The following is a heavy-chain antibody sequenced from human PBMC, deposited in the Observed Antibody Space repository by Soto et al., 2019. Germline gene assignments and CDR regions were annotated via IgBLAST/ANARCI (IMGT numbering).Heavy chain of an antibody. CDR1: GGSFSGYY. J-gene: IGHJ5*02. V-gene: IGHV4-34*01. CDR2: INHSGST. Sequence: SETLSLTCAVYGGSFSGYYWTWIRQPPGTGLEWIGEINHSGSTNYNPSLKSRVTISVDTSKNQFSLKLSSVTAADTAVFYCARDRITMIRGVAYNWFDPWGQGTLVTVSS. D-gene: IGHD3-10*01. CDR3: ARDRITMIRGVAYNWFDP.